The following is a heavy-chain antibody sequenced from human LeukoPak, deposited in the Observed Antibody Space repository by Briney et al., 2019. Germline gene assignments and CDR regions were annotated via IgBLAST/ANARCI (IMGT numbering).Heavy chain of an antibody. CDR3: AKSGTRSSWSPRVKTYLDY. CDR2: ISGSGIST. Sequence: PGGPLRLSCAASGFTFSSYGMHWVRQAPGKGLEWVSGISGSGISTYYADSVKGRFTISRDNSKNTLYLQMNSLRAEDAAVYYCAKSGTRSSWSPRVKTYLDYWGQGTLVTVSS. J-gene: IGHJ4*02. CDR1: GFTFSSYG. D-gene: IGHD6-13*01. V-gene: IGHV3-NL1*01.